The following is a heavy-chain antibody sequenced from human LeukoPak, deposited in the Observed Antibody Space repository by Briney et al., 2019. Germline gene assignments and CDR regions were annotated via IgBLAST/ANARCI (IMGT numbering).Heavy chain of an antibody. Sequence: KPSETLSLTCNVSGGSISSHYWSWIRQPPGKGLEWIGDIFYSGSTNYNPSLKSRLTISVDKSKKQFSLKLSSVTAADTAVYYCAREHREWLVRNFYYYGMDVWGQGTTVTVSS. V-gene: IGHV4-59*11. CDR2: IFYSGST. D-gene: IGHD6-19*01. J-gene: IGHJ6*02. CDR1: GGSISSHY. CDR3: AREHREWLVRNFYYYGMDV.